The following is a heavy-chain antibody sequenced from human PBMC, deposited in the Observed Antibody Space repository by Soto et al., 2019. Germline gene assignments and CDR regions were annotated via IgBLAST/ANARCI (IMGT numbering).Heavy chain of an antibody. V-gene: IGHV4-59*01. CDR1: GASIRNFY. CDR3: AQTTGWPGFDY. Sequence: QVHLQESGPGLVKPSETMSLTCTASGASIRNFYWNWVRQFPGKGLEWIGHIYNGERTNYNPSLKSRVTISVDTSKNQFSLKLSSVTGADTAVYYCAQTTGWPGFDYWGQGTLVAVSS. CDR2: IYNGERT. J-gene: IGHJ4*02. D-gene: IGHD6-19*01.